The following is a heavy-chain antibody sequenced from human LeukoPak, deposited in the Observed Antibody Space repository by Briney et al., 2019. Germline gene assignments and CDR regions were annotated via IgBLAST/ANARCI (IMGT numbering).Heavy chain of an antibody. Sequence: SETLSLTCTVSGGSISSYYWSWIRQPPGKGLEWIGYIYYSGSTNYNPSLKSRVTISVDTSKNQFSLKLSSVTAADTAVYYCARDRITGTSDAFGIWGQGTMVTVSS. V-gene: IGHV4-59*01. CDR1: GGSISSYY. CDR2: IYYSGST. CDR3: ARDRITGTSDAFGI. J-gene: IGHJ3*02. D-gene: IGHD1-20*01.